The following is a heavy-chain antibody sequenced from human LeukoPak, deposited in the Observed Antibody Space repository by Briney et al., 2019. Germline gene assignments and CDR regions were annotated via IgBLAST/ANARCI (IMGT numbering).Heavy chain of an antibody. CDR2: INHSGST. Sequence: PSETLSLTCAVYGGSFSGYYWSWIRQPPGKGLEWIGEINHSGSTNYNPSLKSRVTISVDTSKNQFSLKLSSVTAADTAVYCCAKDLYDLYPFDYWGQGTLVTVSS. CDR3: AKDLYDLYPFDY. J-gene: IGHJ4*02. D-gene: IGHD3-16*01. CDR1: GGSFSGYY. V-gene: IGHV4-34*01.